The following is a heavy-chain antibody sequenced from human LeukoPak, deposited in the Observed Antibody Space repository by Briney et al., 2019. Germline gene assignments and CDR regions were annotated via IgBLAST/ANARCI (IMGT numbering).Heavy chain of an antibody. CDR2: IIPILGIA. V-gene: IGHV1-69*04. Sequence: SVKVSCKTSGGTFSSNPISWVRQAPGQGLEWMGRIIPILGIANYAQKFQGRVTITADKSTSTAYMELSSLRSEDTAVYYCARDLDSYSGYDGDFDYWGQGTLVTVSS. CDR3: ARDLDSYSGYDGDFDY. J-gene: IGHJ4*02. CDR1: GGTFSSNP. D-gene: IGHD5-12*01.